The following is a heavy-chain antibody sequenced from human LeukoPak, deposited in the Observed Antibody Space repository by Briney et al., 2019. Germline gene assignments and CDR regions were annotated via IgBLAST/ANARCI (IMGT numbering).Heavy chain of an antibody. V-gene: IGHV1-2*02. CDR3: ARVRIVVVIAIPEVDAFDI. CDR1: GYTFTGYY. Sequence: ASVKVSCKASGYTFTGYYMHWVRQGPGQGLEWMGWINPNSGGTNYAQKFQGRVTMTRDTSISTAYMELSRLRSDDTAVYYCARVRIVVVIAIPEVDAFDIWGQGTMVTVSS. CDR2: INPNSGGT. J-gene: IGHJ3*02. D-gene: IGHD2-21*01.